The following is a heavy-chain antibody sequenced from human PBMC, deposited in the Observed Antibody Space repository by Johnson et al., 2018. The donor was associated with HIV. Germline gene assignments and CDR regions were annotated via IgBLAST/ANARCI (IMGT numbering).Heavy chain of an antibody. J-gene: IGHJ3*02. CDR2: IYSGGTT. CDR1: GFTVSNNY. V-gene: IGHV3-66*01. D-gene: IGHD3-22*01. CDR3: SSPTSCYSGGKAFVM. Sequence: VQLVESGGGLVQPGGSLRLSCAASGFTVSNNYMNWVRQAPGKGLEWVSVIYSGGTTYYADSVKGRFTISRDNSTNTLYLQMNSLRAEDSAVCYCSSPTSCYSGGKAFVMWGHGTMVTVCS.